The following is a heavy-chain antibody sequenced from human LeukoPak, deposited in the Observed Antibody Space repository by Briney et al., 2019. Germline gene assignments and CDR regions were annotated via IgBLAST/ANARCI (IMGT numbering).Heavy chain of an antibody. J-gene: IGHJ4*02. CDR1: GLTVSIGY. CDR2: LYSGGYT. V-gene: IGHV3-53*01. Sequence: PGGSLRLSRPASGLTVSIGYMSWVRQAPGKGLESLPVLYSGGYTSYADSVKGRFTISRDNSKTTLYLQMNNLSAEDTALYYCARGSHITAAGMLDYWGQGTLGTVSS. D-gene: IGHD6-13*01. CDR3: ARGSHITAAGMLDY.